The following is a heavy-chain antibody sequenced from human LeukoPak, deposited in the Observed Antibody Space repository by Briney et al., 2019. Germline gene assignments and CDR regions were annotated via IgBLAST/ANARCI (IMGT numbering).Heavy chain of an antibody. J-gene: IGHJ6*02. CDR3: ARDRGDGVDV. CDR2: IYHGGGT. V-gene: IGHV4-31*03. Sequence: SETLSLTCTVSGDSITNGAYYWTWIRQHPGKGLGWIGNIYHGGGTFYNPSLKSRLTISMDTSKNQFSLKLNSVTAADTAIYYCARDRGDGVDVWGQGTTVTVSS. CDR1: GDSITNGAYY.